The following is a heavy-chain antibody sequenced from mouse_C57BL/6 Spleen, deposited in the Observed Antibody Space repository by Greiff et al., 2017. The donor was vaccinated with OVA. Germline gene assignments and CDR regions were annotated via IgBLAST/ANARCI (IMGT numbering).Heavy chain of an antibody. CDR3: TRERQLRLGGAMDY. D-gene: IGHD3-2*02. J-gene: IGHJ4*01. V-gene: IGHV5-9-1*02. CDR1: GFTFSSYA. Sequence: EVKLVESGEGLVKPGGSLKLSCAASGFTFSSYAMSWVRQTPEKRLEWVAYISSGGDYIYYADTVKGRFTISRDNARNTLYLQMSSLKSEDTAMYYCTRERQLRLGGAMDYWGQGTSVTVSS. CDR2: ISSGGDYI.